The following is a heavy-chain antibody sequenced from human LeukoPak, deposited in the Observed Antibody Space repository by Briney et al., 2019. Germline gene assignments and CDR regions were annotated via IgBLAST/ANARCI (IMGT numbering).Heavy chain of an antibody. CDR3: ARGSSGYYAPFDY. V-gene: IGHV1-46*01. CDR1: GYTFTSHF. CDR2: ISPSGGSA. Sequence: ASVKVSCKASGYTFTSHFMHWVRQAPGQGLVWMGIISPSGGSATYAQKFQARVTLTKDTSTSTVYMELSSLRSEDTAVYYCARGSSGYYAPFDYWGQGTLVTVSS. D-gene: IGHD3-22*01. J-gene: IGHJ4*02.